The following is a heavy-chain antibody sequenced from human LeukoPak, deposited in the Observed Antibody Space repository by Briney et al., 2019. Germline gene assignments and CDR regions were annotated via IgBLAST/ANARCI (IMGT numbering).Heavy chain of an antibody. Sequence: SETLPLTCTVSGGSISSYYWSWIRQPPGKGLEWIGYIYYSGSTNYNPSLKSRVTISVDTSKNQFSLKLSSVTAADTAVYYCARGSLRSYFDYWGQGTLVTVSS. D-gene: IGHD1-26*01. CDR3: ARGSLRSYFDY. CDR2: IYYSGST. CDR1: GGSISSYY. V-gene: IGHV4-59*01. J-gene: IGHJ4*02.